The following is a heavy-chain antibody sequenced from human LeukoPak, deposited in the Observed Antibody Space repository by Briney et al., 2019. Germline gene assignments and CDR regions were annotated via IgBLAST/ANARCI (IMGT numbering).Heavy chain of an antibody. CDR3: ARGGGFHDYVFDY. D-gene: IGHD4-17*01. V-gene: IGHV4-59*01. Sequence: PSETLSLTCTVSGGSISNYYWSWIRQPPGKGLEWIGYVYYSGSTKYNPSLKSRVTISVGTSKNQFSLKLSSVTAADTAVYYCARGGGFHDYVFDYWGQGTLVPVSS. CDR1: GGSISNYY. J-gene: IGHJ4*02. CDR2: VYYSGST.